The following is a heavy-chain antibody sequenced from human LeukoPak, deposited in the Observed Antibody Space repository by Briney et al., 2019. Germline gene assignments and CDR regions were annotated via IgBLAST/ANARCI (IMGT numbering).Heavy chain of an antibody. V-gene: IGHV5-51*01. D-gene: IGHD2-15*01. CDR3: ARRDCSGGSCFYFDY. Sequence: GESLKISCTGSGYSFTTYWIAWVRQMPGKGLECMGIIYPGDSDTRYSPSLQGQVTISVDESTRTAYLQWSSLKASDTAMYYCARRDCSGGSCFYFDYWGQGTLVTVSS. CDR2: IYPGDSDT. CDR1: GYSFTTYW. J-gene: IGHJ4*02.